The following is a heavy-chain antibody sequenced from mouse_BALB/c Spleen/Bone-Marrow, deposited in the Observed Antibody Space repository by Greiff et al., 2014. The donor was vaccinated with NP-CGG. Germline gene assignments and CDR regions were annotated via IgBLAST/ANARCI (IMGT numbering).Heavy chain of an antibody. J-gene: IGHJ2*01. Sequence: QVQLQQSGAELVRPGSSGKISCKASGYAFSSYWMNWVKQRPGQGLEWIGKIYPGDGDTNYNGNFKDKATLTTDKSSTTAYMQLSSLTSEDSAVYFCARGGRLTGYYVDYWGQGTTLTVSS. V-gene: IGHV1-80*01. D-gene: IGHD4-1*01. CDR3: ARGGRLTGYYVDY. CDR1: GYAFSSYW. CDR2: IYPGDGDT.